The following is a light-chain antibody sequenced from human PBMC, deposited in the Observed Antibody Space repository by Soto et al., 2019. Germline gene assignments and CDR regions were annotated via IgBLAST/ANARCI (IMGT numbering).Light chain of an antibody. CDR1: QSVNNNY. J-gene: IGKJ1*01. Sequence: EIVLTQSPGTLSLSPGERATLSCRASQSVNNNYLGWYKQKSGQAPRLLIYDASNRDTGIPDRFSGSGSGTDFTLTISRLEPEDFAMYYCQQYGSSPGTFGQGTKVDLK. CDR2: DAS. CDR3: QQYGSSPGT. V-gene: IGKV3-20*01.